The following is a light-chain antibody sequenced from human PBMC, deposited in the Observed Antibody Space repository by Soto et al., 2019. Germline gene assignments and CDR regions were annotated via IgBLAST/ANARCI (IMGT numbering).Light chain of an antibody. Sequence: EIVLTQSPGTLSLSPGDRATLSCRASQTIKSTSLAWYQQRPGQAPSLLIYGASSRATGIPDKFSGSGSGTDFTLTISRLEPEDSAVYYCQQYGSSPRTFGQGTKVDIK. CDR3: QQYGSSPRT. V-gene: IGKV3-20*01. CDR1: QTIKSTS. J-gene: IGKJ1*01. CDR2: GAS.